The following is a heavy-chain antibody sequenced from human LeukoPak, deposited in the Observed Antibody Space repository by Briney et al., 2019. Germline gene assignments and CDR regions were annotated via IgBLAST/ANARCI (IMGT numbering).Heavy chain of an antibody. CDR2: ISGSGDNT. D-gene: IGHD4-17*01. CDR1: GFTFSNYA. CDR3: AKDRGDYTNWFDP. Sequence: PGGSLRLSCAASGFTFSNYAMSWVRQAPGKGLEWVSAISGSGDNTYYADSVKGRFTVSRDNSKNTLYVQMKSLRAEDTAVYYCAKDRGDYTNWFDPWGQGTLVTVSS. V-gene: IGHV3-23*01. J-gene: IGHJ5*02.